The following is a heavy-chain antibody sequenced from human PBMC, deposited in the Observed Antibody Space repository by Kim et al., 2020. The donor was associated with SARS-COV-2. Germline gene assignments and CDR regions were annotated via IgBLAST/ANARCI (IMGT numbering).Heavy chain of an antibody. J-gene: IGHJ4*02. CDR3: ARGPNYSPFDY. Sequence: YTADSLRGRFTISRDNDKNSLFLQMNSLRAEDTAVYYCARGPNYSPFDYWGQGTLVTVSS. V-gene: IGHV3-21*01. D-gene: IGHD4-4*01.